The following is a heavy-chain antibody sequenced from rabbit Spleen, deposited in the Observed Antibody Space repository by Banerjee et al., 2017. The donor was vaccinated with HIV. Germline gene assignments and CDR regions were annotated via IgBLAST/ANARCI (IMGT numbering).Heavy chain of an antibody. CDR2: IYTGNGKT. CDR1: GFDFTNYY. D-gene: IGHD8-1*01. Sequence: QEQLKETGGGLVQPGGSLTLSCKASGFDFTNYYMTWVRQAPGKGLEWIGCIYTGNGKTYYASWAKGRFTISKSSSTTVTLQMTSLTAADTATYFCARDAGTGDYIDVYFNLWGPGTLVTVS. J-gene: IGHJ4*01. V-gene: IGHV1S45*01. CDR3: ARDAGTGDYIDVYFNL.